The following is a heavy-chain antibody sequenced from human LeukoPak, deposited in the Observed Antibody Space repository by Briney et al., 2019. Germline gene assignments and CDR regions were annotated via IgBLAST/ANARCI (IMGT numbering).Heavy chain of an antibody. CDR3: ARGPQYYYDSSGYYGEHAFDI. V-gene: IGHV3-30-3*01. J-gene: IGHJ3*02. D-gene: IGHD3-22*01. CDR2: ISYDGSNK. Sequence: TGGSLRLSCAASGFTFSSYAMHWVRQAPGKGLEWVAVISYDGSNKYYADSVKGRFTITRDNSKNTLYLQMNSLRAEDTAVYYCARGPQYYYDSSGYYGEHAFDIWGQGTMVTVSS. CDR1: GFTFSSYA.